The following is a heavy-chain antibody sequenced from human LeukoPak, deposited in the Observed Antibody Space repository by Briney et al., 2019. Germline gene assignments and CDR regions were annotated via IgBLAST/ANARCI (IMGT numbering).Heavy chain of an antibody. CDR3: ARVDYGDYGFDY. D-gene: IGHD4-17*01. CDR1: GFTVSSNY. J-gene: IGHJ4*02. Sequence: GGSLRLSCAASGFTVSSNYMSWVRQAPGKGLEWVSVIYSGGSTYYADSVKGRFTISRDNSKDTLYLQMNSLRAEDTAVYYCARVDYGDYGFDYWGQGTLVTVSS. V-gene: IGHV3-66*01. CDR2: IYSGGST.